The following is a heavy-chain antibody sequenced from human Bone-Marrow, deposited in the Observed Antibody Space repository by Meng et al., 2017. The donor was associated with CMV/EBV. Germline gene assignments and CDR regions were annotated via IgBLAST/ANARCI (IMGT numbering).Heavy chain of an antibody. D-gene: IGHD1-1*01. CDR1: GGSISSYY. V-gene: IGHV4-59*01. J-gene: IGHJ2*01. CDR3: ARGPSGFWNANYWYFDL. Sequence: SETLSLTCTVSGGSISSYYWSWIRQPPGKGLEWIGYIYYSGSTNYNPSLKSRVTISVDTSKNQFSLKLSSVTAADTAVYYCARGPSGFWNANYWYFDLWGRGTLVTVSS. CDR2: IYYSGST.